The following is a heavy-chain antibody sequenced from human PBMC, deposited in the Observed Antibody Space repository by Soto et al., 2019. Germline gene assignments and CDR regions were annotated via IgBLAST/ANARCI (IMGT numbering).Heavy chain of an antibody. J-gene: IGHJ4*02. CDR2: IYYTGST. CDR3: ARYTGYSINFFDY. V-gene: IGHV4-31*03. D-gene: IGHD5-18*01. Sequence: SETLSLTCRVSGGYISSSGHYWSWFRQEPGKGLEWIGYIYYTGSTYYNPSLKSRINISLDTSENQFSLRLTSVTAADTAVYFRARYTGYSINFFDYWGQGTQVTVSS. CDR1: GGYISSSGHY.